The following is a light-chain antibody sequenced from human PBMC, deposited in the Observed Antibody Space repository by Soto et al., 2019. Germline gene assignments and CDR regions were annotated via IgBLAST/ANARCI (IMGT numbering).Light chain of an antibody. CDR3: QQRSNWPPG. V-gene: IGKV3D-20*02. J-gene: IGKJ4*01. CDR2: AAS. CDR1: QTVSKNY. Sequence: EIVLTQSPVTLSLSPGEGATLSCRASQTVSKNYLAWYHQKPGQAPRLLIYAASTRATGIPDRFSGSGSGTDFSLTISRLEAEDFAVYYCQQRSNWPPGFGGGTKV.